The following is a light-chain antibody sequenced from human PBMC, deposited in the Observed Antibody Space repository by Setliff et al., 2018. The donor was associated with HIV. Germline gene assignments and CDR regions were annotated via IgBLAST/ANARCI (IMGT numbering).Light chain of an antibody. CDR1: SSDVGGYDS. J-gene: IGLJ2*01. V-gene: IGLV2-14*03. CDR3: TSYTSSSTVV. CDR2: DVS. Sequence: QSVLTQSASVSGSPGQSITISCTGTSSDVGGYDSVSWYQQHPGKAPKLMIYDVSNRPSGVSNRFSGSTSGNTASLTISGLQAEDEAYYYCTSYTSSSTVVFGGGTKVTVL.